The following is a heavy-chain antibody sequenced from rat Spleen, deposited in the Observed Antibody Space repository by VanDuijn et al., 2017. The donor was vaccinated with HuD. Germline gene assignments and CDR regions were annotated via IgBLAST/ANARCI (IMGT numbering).Heavy chain of an antibody. CDR1: GFTFSDYA. V-gene: IGHV5-7*01. D-gene: IGHD5-1*01. CDR2: ISYDGSST. J-gene: IGHJ2*01. CDR3: ARERTWERDFDY. Sequence: EVQLVESGGGLVQPEGSLKLSCVASGFTFSDYAMAWVRQAPKKGLEWVATISYDGSSTYYRGSVTGRFTISRDNAKSTLYLQMDSLRSEDTAMYFCARERTWERDFDYWGQGVMVTVSS.